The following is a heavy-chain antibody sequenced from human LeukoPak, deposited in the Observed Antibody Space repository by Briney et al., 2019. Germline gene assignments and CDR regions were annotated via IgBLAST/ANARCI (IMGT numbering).Heavy chain of an antibody. Sequence: PSETLSLTCTVSDNSISIYHWSWIRQFPGKGLEWIGYIHYTGTTDYNPSLKSRLTISIETSKNQFSLKLNSLTTADTAVYYCARDRMHYGNYFGSWGQGTLVTVSS. CDR1: DNSISIYH. CDR2: IHYTGTT. D-gene: IGHD3-10*01. V-gene: IGHV4-59*01. J-gene: IGHJ4*02. CDR3: ARDRMHYGNYFGS.